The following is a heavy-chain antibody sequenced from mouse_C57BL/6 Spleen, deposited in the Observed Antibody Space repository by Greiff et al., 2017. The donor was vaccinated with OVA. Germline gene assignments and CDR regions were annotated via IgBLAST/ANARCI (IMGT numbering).Heavy chain of an antibody. D-gene: IGHD1-1*01. CDR1: GYTFTGYW. CDR3: ARYSSIYYYGSSYVNYAMDY. V-gene: IGHV1-9*01. J-gene: IGHJ4*01. Sequence: QVQLQQSGAELMKPGASVKLSCKATGYTFTGYWIEWVKQRPGHGLEWIGEILPGSGSPNYNEKFKGKATFTADTSSNTAYMQLSSLTTEDSAIYYCARYSSIYYYGSSYVNYAMDYWGQGTSGTVSS. CDR2: ILPGSGSP.